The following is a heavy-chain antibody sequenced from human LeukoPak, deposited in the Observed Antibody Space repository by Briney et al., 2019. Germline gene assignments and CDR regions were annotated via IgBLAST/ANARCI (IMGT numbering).Heavy chain of an antibody. V-gene: IGHV3-33*01. CDR3: ARDKDIVVVPAAALDY. J-gene: IGHJ4*02. D-gene: IGHD2-2*01. CDR2: IWYDGSNK. CDR1: GFTFSSYG. Sequence: GRSLRLSCAASGFTFSSYGMHWVRQAPGKGLEWVALIWYDGSNKYYADSVKGRFTISRDNSKNTLYLQMNSLRAEDTAVYYCARDKDIVVVPAAALDYWGQGTLVTVSS.